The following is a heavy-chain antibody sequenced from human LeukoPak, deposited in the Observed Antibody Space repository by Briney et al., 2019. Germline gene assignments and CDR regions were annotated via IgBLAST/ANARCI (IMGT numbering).Heavy chain of an antibody. CDR2: IKSKTDGGTT. V-gene: IGHV3-15*01. J-gene: IGHJ4*02. Sequence: PGGSLRLSCAASGFTFSNAWMSWVRQAPGKGLEWVGRIKSKTDGGTTDYAAPVKGRFTISRDDSKNTLYLQMNSLKTEDTAVYYCTTDRASGWYGRRRRDDYWGQGTLVTVSS. CDR1: GFTFSNAW. D-gene: IGHD6-19*01. CDR3: TTDRASGWYGRRRRDDY.